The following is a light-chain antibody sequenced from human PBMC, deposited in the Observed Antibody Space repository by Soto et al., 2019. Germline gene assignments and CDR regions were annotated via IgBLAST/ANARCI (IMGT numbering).Light chain of an antibody. CDR2: GAS. V-gene: IGKV3-20*01. J-gene: IGKJ1*01. CDR3: QEHGSSPRT. Sequence: VLLTQSPGTLSLSPGERATLSCRASQSLSSNYLAWYQQSPGQAPRLLIYGASTRATGIPDRFSGSGSGTDFTLTISRLEPEDFAVYYCQEHGSSPRTFGQGTKVDI. CDR1: QSLSSNY.